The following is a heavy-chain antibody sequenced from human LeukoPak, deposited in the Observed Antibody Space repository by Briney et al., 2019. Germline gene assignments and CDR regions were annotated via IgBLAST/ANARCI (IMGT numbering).Heavy chain of an antibody. CDR3: ARVPLRYFVWLPFDY. CDR2: SNSCNGNA. Sequence: ASVKVSCKASRYTFTTYAMHWVRQAPGQRLEWMGGSNSCNGNAKYSQKFQGGVTITRDTSSSTASMELSRLSSEETAVYYCARVPLRYFVWLPFDYWGQGTLVTVSS. J-gene: IGHJ4*02. CDR1: RYTFTTYA. V-gene: IGHV1-3*01. D-gene: IGHD3-9*01.